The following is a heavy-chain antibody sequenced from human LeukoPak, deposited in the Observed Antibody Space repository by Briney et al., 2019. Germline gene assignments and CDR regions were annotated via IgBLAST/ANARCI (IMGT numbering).Heavy chain of an antibody. CDR2: INHSGST. V-gene: IGHV4-34*01. J-gene: IGHJ5*02. Sequence: TSEPLSLTCAVYGGSFSGYYWSWIRQPPGKGLEWIGEINHSGSTNYNPSLKSRVTISVDTSKNQFSLKLSSVTAADTAVYYCARYRSALYSSWSSWFDPWGQGTLVTVSS. D-gene: IGHD6-6*01. CDR3: ARYRSALYSSWSSWFDP. CDR1: GGSFSGYY.